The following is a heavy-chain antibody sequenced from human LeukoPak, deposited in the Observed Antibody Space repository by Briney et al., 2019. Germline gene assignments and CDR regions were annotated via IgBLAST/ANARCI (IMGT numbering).Heavy chain of an antibody. J-gene: IGHJ4*02. CDR2: MKPNSGNT. D-gene: IGHD6-6*01. V-gene: IGHV1-8*01. CDR3: ARGGASSSGFDY. Sequence: ASVKVSCKASGYTFTNYDINWVRQATGQGLEWMGWMKPNSGNTGYAQKFQGRVTMTRNTSISTAYMELSSLRSEDTAVYYCARGGASSSGFDYWGQGTPVTVSS. CDR1: GYTFTNYD.